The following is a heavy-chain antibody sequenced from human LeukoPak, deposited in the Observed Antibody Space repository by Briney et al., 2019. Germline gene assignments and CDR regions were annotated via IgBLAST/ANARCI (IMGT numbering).Heavy chain of an antibody. CDR1: GGSISSYY. CDR2: IYYSGST. V-gene: IGHV4-39*01. J-gene: IGHJ4*02. Sequence: SETLSLTCTVSGGSISSYYWGWIRQPPGKGLEWIGSIYYSGSTYYNPSLKSRVTISVDTSKNQFSLKLSSVTAADTAVYYCARRTTQVAVAGTSVDYWGQGTLVTVSS. D-gene: IGHD6-19*01. CDR3: ARRTTQVAVAGTSVDY.